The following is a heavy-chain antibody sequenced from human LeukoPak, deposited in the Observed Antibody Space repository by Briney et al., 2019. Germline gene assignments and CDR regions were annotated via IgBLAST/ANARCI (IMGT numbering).Heavy chain of an antibody. CDR3: ARGYCSSTSCYSFDY. CDR2: IIPIFGTA. CDR1: GYTFTGYY. V-gene: IGHV1-69*13. J-gene: IGHJ4*02. D-gene: IGHD2-2*01. Sequence: GASVKVSCKASGYTFTGYYMHWVRQAPGQGLEWMGGIIPIFGTANYAQKFQGRVTITADESTSTAYMELSSLRSEDTAVYYCARGYCSSTSCYSFDYWGQGTLVTVSS.